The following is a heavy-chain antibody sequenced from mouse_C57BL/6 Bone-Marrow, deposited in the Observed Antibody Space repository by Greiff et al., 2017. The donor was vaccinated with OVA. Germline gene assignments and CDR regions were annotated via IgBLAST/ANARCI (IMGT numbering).Heavy chain of an antibody. CDR1: GFTFTDYY. Sequence: EVKLMESGGGLVQPGASLRLSCAASGFTFTDYYMSWVRQPPGKAPEWLALLRNKANGYTTEYTASVKGRFTISRDNSQNSLYLKMNTLRTEDSATYYCVKTGDYAMDYWGQGTSVTVSS. V-gene: IGHV7-4*01. J-gene: IGHJ4*01. CDR3: VKTGDYAMDY. CDR2: LRNKANGYTT.